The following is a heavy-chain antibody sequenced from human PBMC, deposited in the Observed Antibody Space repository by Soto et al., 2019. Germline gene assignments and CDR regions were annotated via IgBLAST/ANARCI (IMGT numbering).Heavy chain of an antibody. CDR3: APPLVSRMCRIRRDYYYYGMDV. V-gene: IGHV1-18*01. Sequence: ASVKGSCKASGYTFTSYGISWGRQAPGQGLEWMGWISADNGNTNYAQKLQGRGTMTTDTSTSTAYMELRSLRSDDTAVYYCAPPLVSRMCRIRRDYYYYGMDVWGQGTTVTVSS. D-gene: IGHD3-9*01. CDR2: ISADNGNT. J-gene: IGHJ6*02. CDR1: GYTFTSYG.